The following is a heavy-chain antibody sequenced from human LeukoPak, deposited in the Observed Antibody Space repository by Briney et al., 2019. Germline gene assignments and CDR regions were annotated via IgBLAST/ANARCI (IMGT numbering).Heavy chain of an antibody. J-gene: IGHJ4*02. Sequence: PGGSLRLSCAASGFTFSNYLMTWVRQAPGKGLEGVSGISGSGGTTLYADSVKGRFTISRDNYRNTLYLQMNSLRAEDTAVYYCAKVKSRAECYYDTDGYDYWGQGTLVTVSS. CDR1: GFTFSNYL. CDR3: AKVKSRAECYYDTDGYDY. V-gene: IGHV3-23*01. CDR2: ISGSGGTT. D-gene: IGHD3-22*01.